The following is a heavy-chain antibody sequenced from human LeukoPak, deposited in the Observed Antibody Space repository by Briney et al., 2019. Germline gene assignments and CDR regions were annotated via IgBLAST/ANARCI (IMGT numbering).Heavy chain of an antibody. CDR1: GFTFSSYG. CDR2: ISYDGSNK. Sequence: GGSLRLTCAASGFTFSSYGMHWARQAPGKGLEWVAVISYDGSNKYYADSVKGRFTISRDNSKNTLYLQMNSLRAEDTAVYYCAKATLWFGELLTRESGMDVWGKGTTVTVSS. D-gene: IGHD3-10*01. J-gene: IGHJ6*04. CDR3: AKATLWFGELLTRESGMDV. V-gene: IGHV3-30*18.